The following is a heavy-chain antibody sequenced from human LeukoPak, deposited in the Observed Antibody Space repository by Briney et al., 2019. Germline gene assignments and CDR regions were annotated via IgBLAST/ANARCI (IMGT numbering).Heavy chain of an antibody. Sequence: PSETLSLTCGVSGGSISGFSWTWIRQPAGRGLEWIGHIYASGSTNYNPSLKGRVTISLDESKNQFSLMLSSVTDADTAVYYCAREVERINYIDVWGKGTTVTVSS. CDR1: GGSISGFS. J-gene: IGHJ6*03. CDR3: AREVERINYIDV. V-gene: IGHV4-4*07. D-gene: IGHD2-15*01. CDR2: IYASGST.